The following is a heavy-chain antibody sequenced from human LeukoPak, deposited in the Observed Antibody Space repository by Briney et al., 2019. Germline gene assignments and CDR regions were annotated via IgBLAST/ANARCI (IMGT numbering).Heavy chain of an antibody. CDR2: IRSKADNYAT. V-gene: IGHV3-73*01. J-gene: IGHJ4*02. CDR3: TQSNY. Sequence: ASGFTXXGSPILWVRQASGKGLEWVGRIRSKADNYATAYAASVQGRCTISRDDSKSTAYLQLNSLKTEDTAVYYCTQSNYWGQGALVTVSS. CDR1: GFTXXGSP.